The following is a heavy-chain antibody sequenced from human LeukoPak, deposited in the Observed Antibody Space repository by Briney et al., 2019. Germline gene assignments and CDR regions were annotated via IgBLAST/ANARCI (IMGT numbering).Heavy chain of an antibody. J-gene: IGHJ3*02. D-gene: IGHD3-10*01. V-gene: IGHV1-18*04. CDR2: ISAYNGNT. Sequence: ASVKVSCKASGYTFTGYYMHWVRQAPGQGLEWMGWISAYNGNTNYAQKLQGRVTMTTDTSTSTAYMELRSLRSDDTAVYYCARGGALVRGVTYDAFDIWGQGTMVTVSS. CDR3: ARGGALVRGVTYDAFDI. CDR1: GYTFTGYY.